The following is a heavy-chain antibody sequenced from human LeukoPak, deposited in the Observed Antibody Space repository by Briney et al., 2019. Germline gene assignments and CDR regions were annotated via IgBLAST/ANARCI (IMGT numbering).Heavy chain of an antibody. Sequence: GGSLRLSCAASGFTFSSYAMHWVRQAPGKGLEWVSSISSSSSYIYYADSVKGRFTISRDNAKNSLYLQMNSLRAEDTAVYYCARDEDSSGYCDYWGQGTLVTVSS. CDR2: ISSSSSYI. V-gene: IGHV3-21*01. J-gene: IGHJ4*02. D-gene: IGHD3-22*01. CDR1: GFTFSSYA. CDR3: ARDEDSSGYCDY.